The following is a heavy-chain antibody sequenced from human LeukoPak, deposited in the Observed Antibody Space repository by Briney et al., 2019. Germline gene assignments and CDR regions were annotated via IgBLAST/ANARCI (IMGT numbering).Heavy chain of an antibody. CDR1: GYTSTSSG. J-gene: IGHJ4*02. V-gene: IGHV1-18*01. CDR3: ARGAYFDY. Sequence: GASVKVSCKASGYTSTSSGINWVRQAPGQGLEWMGWISAYNGDTNYAQNLQGRVTMTTDTSTRTAYMELRSLRSDDTAVYYCARGAYFDYWGQGTLVTVSS. CDR2: ISAYNGDT.